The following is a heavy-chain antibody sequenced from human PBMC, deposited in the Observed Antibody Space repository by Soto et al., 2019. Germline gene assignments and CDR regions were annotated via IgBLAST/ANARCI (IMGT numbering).Heavy chain of an antibody. CDR2: VSGSGGST. CDR1: GFTFSSYA. V-gene: IGHV3-23*01. D-gene: IGHD2-8*02. Sequence: EVQLLESGGGLVQPGGSLRLSCAASGFTFSSYAMRWVRQAPGKGLEWVSAVSGSGGSTYYADSVKGRFTISRDNSKNALYLRMNSLRAEATAVDYCARRGPGAYFDYWGQGTLVTVSS. CDR3: ARRGPGAYFDY. J-gene: IGHJ4*02.